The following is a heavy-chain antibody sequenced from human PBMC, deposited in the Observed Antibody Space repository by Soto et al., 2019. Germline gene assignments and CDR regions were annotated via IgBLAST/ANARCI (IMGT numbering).Heavy chain of an antibody. D-gene: IGHD2-2*01. CDR3: ERTFCSNTSCKDHGMDV. CDR1: VFSVIIGSDD. CDR2: IYYSGST. Sequence: SSSXSLACTFSVFSVIIGSDDLTWIRQPPGKGLEWIGYIYYSGSTKYNPSLKSRFTISLDTSNKQFSLRLRSVTAAETAVYYCERTFCSNTSCKDHGMDVWGQGTTVTVYS. V-gene: IGHV4-61*01. J-gene: IGHJ6*01.